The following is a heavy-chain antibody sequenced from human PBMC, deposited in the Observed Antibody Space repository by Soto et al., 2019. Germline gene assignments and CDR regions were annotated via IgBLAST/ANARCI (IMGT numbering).Heavy chain of an antibody. D-gene: IGHD3-22*01. CDR2: IYYSGST. V-gene: IGHV4-31*03. CDR1: GGSISSGGYY. J-gene: IGHJ5*02. Sequence: SETLSLTCTVSGGSISSGGYYWSWIRQHPGKGLEWIGYIYYSGSTYYNPSLKSRVTISVDTSKNQFSLKLSSVTAADTAVYYCARFRYPRRTMIVGNWFDPWGQGTLVTVSS. CDR3: ARFRYPRRTMIVGNWFDP.